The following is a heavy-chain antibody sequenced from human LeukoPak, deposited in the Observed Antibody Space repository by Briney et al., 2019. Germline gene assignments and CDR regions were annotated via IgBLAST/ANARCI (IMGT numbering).Heavy chain of an antibody. J-gene: IGHJ1*01. V-gene: IGHV1-18*01. Sequence: ASVKVSCKASGYAFTSYGISWVRQAPGQGLEWMGWISAYNGNTNYAQKLQGRVTMTTDTSTSTAYMELRSLRSDDTAVYYCARDPNYGDWEYFQHWGQGTLVTVSS. CDR2: ISAYNGNT. CDR3: ARDPNYGDWEYFQH. D-gene: IGHD4-17*01. CDR1: GYAFTSYG.